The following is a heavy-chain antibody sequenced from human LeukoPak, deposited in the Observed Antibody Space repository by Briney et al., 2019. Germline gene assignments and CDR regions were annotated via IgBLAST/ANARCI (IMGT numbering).Heavy chain of an antibody. CDR2: TGLESVPA. Sequence: SGGSLRLSCAASGFIFSRHAMSWVRQAPGKGLEWVSTTGLESVPALCADSVQGRFTVSRDNSRNTLDLQMDNLRVDDTAVYYCAKGDDIGKHPTRAYYFDIWGQGTLVTVSS. J-gene: IGHJ4*02. D-gene: IGHD5-24*01. CDR1: GFIFSRHA. CDR3: AKGDDIGKHPTRAYYFDI. V-gene: IGHV3-23*01.